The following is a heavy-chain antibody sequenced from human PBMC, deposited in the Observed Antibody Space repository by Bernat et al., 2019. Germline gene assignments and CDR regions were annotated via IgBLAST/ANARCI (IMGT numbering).Heavy chain of an antibody. CDR1: GGTFSSYA. CDR2: IIPIFGTA. Sequence: QVQLVQSGAEVKKPGSSVKVSCKASGGTFSSYAISWVRQAPGQGLEWMGGIIPIFGTANYAQKFQGRVTITADESTSAAYMELSSLRSEDTAVYYCASYCSGGSCLVPHYYYYYMDVWGKGTTVTVSS. J-gene: IGHJ6*03. V-gene: IGHV1-69*01. D-gene: IGHD2-15*01. CDR3: ASYCSGGSCLVPHYYYYYMDV.